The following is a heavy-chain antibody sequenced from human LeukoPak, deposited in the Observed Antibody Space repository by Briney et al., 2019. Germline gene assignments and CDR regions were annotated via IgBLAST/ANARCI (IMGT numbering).Heavy chain of an antibody. CDR1: GTTFPTYL. V-gene: IGHV3-74*03. D-gene: IGHD3-10*01. J-gene: IGHJ4*02. CDR3: DSDVGH. CDR2: ISSDGSIT. Sequence: GGSLSPACAASGTTFPTYLMHWVRQAPGKGLVWVSRISSDGSITTYADSVKGRFSIFRDSAKNTLFLQMNSLREDDTAVYFCDSDVGHWGQRTPVTVSS.